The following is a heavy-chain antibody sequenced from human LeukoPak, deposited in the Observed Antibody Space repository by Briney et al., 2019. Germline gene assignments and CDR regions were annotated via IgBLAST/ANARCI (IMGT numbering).Heavy chain of an antibody. D-gene: IGHD2-15*01. CDR2: INPNSGGT. Sequence: ASVTVSCKASGYTFTGYYMHWVRQARGQGLEWMGWINPNSGGTNYAQKFQGRVTMTRDTSISTAYMELSRLRSDDTAVYYCARARLAAEYGYWGQGTLVTVSS. V-gene: IGHV1-2*02. CDR1: GYTFTGYY. CDR3: ARARLAAEYGY. J-gene: IGHJ4*02.